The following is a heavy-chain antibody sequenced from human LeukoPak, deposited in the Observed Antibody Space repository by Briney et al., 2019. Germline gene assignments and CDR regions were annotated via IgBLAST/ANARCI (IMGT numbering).Heavy chain of an antibody. CDR1: GGSISNFY. CDR2: IYTSGST. V-gene: IGHV4-4*07. D-gene: IGHD3-10*01. J-gene: IGHJ4*02. Sequence: SETLSLTCTVSGGSISNFYWSWIRQPAGKGLEWIGRIYTSGSTNYNPSLKSRVTMSVDTSKNQFSLNLSSVTAADTAVYYCARWTTMVRGFDYWGQGTLVTVSS. CDR3: ARWTTMVRGFDY.